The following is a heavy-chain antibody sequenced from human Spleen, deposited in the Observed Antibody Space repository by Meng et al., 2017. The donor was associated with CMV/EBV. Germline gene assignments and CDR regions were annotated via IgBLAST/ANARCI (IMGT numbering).Heavy chain of an antibody. Sequence: GESLKISCVASGFTFSHSTLTWVRQAPGKGLEWVSGVTGSGGHSYYADSVKGRFIISRDNSKNTPHLQMNSLRADDTAVYYCAKIGTDYFDSWGQGTLVTVSS. D-gene: IGHD3/OR15-3a*01. CDR3: AKIGTDYFDS. V-gene: IGHV3-23*01. J-gene: IGHJ4*02. CDR1: GFTFSHST. CDR2: VTGSGGHS.